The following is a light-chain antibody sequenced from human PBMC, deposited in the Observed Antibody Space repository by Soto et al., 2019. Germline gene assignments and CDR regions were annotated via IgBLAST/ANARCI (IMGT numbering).Light chain of an antibody. CDR3: QQYGSSPA. CDR2: GAS. J-gene: IGKJ4*01. V-gene: IGKV3-20*01. Sequence: EIVLTQSPGTLSLSPGERATLSCRASQSVSSSYLAWYHQKPGQAPRLLIYGASSRATGIPDRFSGSGSGTDFSLIISRLEPEDCSVYYCQQYGSSPAFGGGTKVEIK. CDR1: QSVSSSY.